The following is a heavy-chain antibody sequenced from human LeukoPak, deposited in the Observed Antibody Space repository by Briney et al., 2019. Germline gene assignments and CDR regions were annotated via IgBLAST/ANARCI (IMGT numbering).Heavy chain of an antibody. J-gene: IGHJ5*02. Sequence: KAGGSLRLSCAASGFTFSGYSMNWVRQAPGKGLEWVSSISSSSSYIYYADSVKGRFTISRDNAKNSLYLQMNSLRAEDTAVYYCAKDPYCGGDCYSLSPFDPWGQGTLVTVSS. CDR2: ISSSSSYI. D-gene: IGHD2-21*01. CDR1: GFTFSGYS. V-gene: IGHV3-21*04. CDR3: AKDPYCGGDCYSLSPFDP.